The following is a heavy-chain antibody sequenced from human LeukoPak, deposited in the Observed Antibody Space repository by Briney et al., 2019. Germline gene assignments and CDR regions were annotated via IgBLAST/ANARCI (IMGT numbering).Heavy chain of an antibody. V-gene: IGHV1-2*06. CDR2: INPNSGGT. Sequence: GASVKVSCKASGYTFTGYYFHWLRQAPEQGLEWMGRINPNSGGTNYAQKFQGRVTITKDTSISTAYMELSRLRSDDTAVYYRARMGGGNYVWGSYRHWYRYYFDYWGQGTLVTVSS. CDR1: GYTFTGYY. CDR3: ARMGGGNYVWGSYRHWYRYYFDY. D-gene: IGHD3-16*02. J-gene: IGHJ4*02.